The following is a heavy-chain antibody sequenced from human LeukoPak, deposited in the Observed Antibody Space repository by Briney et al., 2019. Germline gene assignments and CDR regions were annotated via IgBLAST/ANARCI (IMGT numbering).Heavy chain of an antibody. CDR3: ARNLNWSFDY. J-gene: IGHJ4*02. CDR1: DDSISSYY. D-gene: IGHD1-1*01. CDR2: IHYSGNS. Sequence: SETLSLTCTVSDDSISSYYWGWIRQPPGKGLEWIGYIHYSGNSNYNPSLKSRVTISVDTSKNQFSLKLNSVTAADTAVYYCARNLNWSFDYWGQGTLVTVSS. V-gene: IGHV4-59*01.